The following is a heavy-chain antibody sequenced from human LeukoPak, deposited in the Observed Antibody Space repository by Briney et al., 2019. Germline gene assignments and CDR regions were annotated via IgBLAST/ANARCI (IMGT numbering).Heavy chain of an antibody. CDR2: ISAYNGNT. D-gene: IGHD3-22*01. Sequence: ASVKVSCKASGYTFTSYGISWVRQAPGQGLEWMGWISAYNGNTNYAQKLQGRVTMTTDTSTSTAYMELRSLRSDDTAVYYCARDYYYDSSGPFDYWGQGTLVTVPS. V-gene: IGHV1-18*01. CDR3: ARDYYYDSSGPFDY. J-gene: IGHJ4*02. CDR1: GYTFTSYG.